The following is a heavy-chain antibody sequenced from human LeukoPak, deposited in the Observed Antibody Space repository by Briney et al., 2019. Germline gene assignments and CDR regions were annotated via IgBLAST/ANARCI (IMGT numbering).Heavy chain of an antibody. D-gene: IGHD5/OR15-5a*01. CDR1: GYTLSDLS. CDR2: FDPGDDET. Sequence: ASVKVSCKVSGYTLSDLSMHWVRQAPGKGLEGMGGFDPGDDETIYTQKFQGRVSMTEDTSTDTAYMELSSLRSEDTAVYYCAAGGVYDLFDYWGQGTLVTVSS. V-gene: IGHV1-24*01. J-gene: IGHJ4*02. CDR3: AAGGVYDLFDY.